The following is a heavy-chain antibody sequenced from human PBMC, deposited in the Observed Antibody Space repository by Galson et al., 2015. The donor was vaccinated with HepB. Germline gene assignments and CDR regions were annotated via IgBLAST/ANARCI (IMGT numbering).Heavy chain of an antibody. CDR1: GFILSRYT. V-gene: IGHV3-21*01. D-gene: IGHD2-15*01. Sequence: SVILSGAGSGFILSRYTMNWVRQAPGEGGEWGSSISTRIRYRYYADSVKGRFTISRDNAKNSLYLQMNSLRAEDTAVYYCARAVTPIHQTHKTPFDIWGQGTVVTVSP. J-gene: IGHJ3*02. CDR2: ISTRIRYR. CDR3: ARAVTPIHQTHKTPFDI.